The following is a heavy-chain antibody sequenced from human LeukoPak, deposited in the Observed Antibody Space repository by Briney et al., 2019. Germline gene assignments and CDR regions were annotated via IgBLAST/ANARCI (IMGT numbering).Heavy chain of an antibody. J-gene: IGHJ6*03. Sequence: VASVKVSCKASGYTFTGYYMHRVRQAPGDGLEWMGWINPNSGDTNHAQKFQGRVTMTRDTSISTAYMERSRLRSDDTAVYYCAREGITMVRGVISHYYYYYMDVWGKGTTVTISS. D-gene: IGHD3-10*01. V-gene: IGHV1-2*02. CDR2: INPNSGDT. CDR1: GYTFTGYY. CDR3: AREGITMVRGVISHYYYYYMDV.